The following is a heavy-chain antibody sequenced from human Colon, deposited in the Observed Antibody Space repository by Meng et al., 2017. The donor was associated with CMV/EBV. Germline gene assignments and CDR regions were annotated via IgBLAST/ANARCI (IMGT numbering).Heavy chain of an antibody. J-gene: IGHJ4*02. CDR1: GFTFKTYA. CDR3: AKDYTATPYFFDS. D-gene: IGHD2-21*01. Sequence: GGSLRLSCEGSGFTFKTYAMSWVRQGPGKGLEWVSSLAAGGATSYYADSVKGRFVISRDDSKNTLYLQMSRLTADDTAVYYCAKDYTATPYFFDSWGQGGVVTVSS. V-gene: IGHV3-23*01. CDR2: LAAGGATS.